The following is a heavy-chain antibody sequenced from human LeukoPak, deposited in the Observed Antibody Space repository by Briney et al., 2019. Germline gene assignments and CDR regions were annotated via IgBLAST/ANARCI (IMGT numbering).Heavy chain of an antibody. J-gene: IGHJ4*02. Sequence: PSETLSLTCTVSGGSISSYYWSWIRQPVGKGLEWIGRIYSSGSTYYNPSLKSRVTISVDTSKNQFSLKLSSVTAADTAVYYCARVGVNTVDYWGQGTLVTVSS. CDR1: GGSISSYY. CDR2: IYSSGST. V-gene: IGHV4-4*07. CDR3: ARVGVNTVDY. D-gene: IGHD4-11*01.